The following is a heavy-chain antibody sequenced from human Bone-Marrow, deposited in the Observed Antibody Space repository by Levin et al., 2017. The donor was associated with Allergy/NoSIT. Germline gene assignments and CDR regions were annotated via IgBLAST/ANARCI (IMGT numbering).Heavy chain of an antibody. V-gene: IGHV3-53*01. J-gene: IGHJ3*02. CDR3: AVSELVGVTAGFDI. CDR2: IYSGGSS. D-gene: IGHD1-26*01. CDR1: GILVTTKY. Sequence: GGSLRLSCIASGILVTTKYMTWVRQAPGKGLEWVSVIYSGGSSIYADSVKGRFIISRDKSTNTVFLQMNNLRGEDTSVYYCAVSELVGVTAGFDIWGQGTMVTVSS.